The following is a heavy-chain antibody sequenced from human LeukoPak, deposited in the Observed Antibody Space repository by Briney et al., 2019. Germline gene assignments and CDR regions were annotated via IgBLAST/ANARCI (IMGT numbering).Heavy chain of an antibody. CDR1: GYTLTELS. CDR2: YDPEDGET. CDR3: ATWATVTTYWYFDL. V-gene: IGHV1-24*01. Sequence: ASVKVSCKVSGYTLTELSMHWVRQAPGKRLEWMGGYDPEDGETIYAQKFQGRVTMTEDRSTDTAYMELSSLRSEDTAVYYCATWATVTTYWYFDLWGRGTLVTVSS. D-gene: IGHD4-17*01. J-gene: IGHJ2*01.